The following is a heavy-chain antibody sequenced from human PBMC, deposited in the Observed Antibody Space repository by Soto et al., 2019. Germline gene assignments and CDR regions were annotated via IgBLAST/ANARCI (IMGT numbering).Heavy chain of an antibody. CDR1: GGSFSSYY. V-gene: IGHV4-59*01. CDR2: IYYSGRT. J-gene: IGHJ6*02. Sequence: SETLSLTCTVSGGSFSSYYWSWIRQPPGKGLEWIGHIYYSGRTNYNPSLKSRVTISGDTSKNQLSLKLSSVTAADTAVYYCARDYYYDSRGYPGAYYYGMDVWGQGTTVTGLL. D-gene: IGHD3-22*01. CDR3: ARDYYYDSRGYPGAYYYGMDV.